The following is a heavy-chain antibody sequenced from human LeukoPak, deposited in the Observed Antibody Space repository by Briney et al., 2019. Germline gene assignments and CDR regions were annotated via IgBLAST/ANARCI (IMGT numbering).Heavy chain of an antibody. CDR3: ARVLGDCSSASCYVWAFDI. CDR2: INPNSGDT. V-gene: IGHV1-2*02. D-gene: IGHD2-2*01. J-gene: IGHJ3*02. Sequence: ASVKVSCKASEYTFTGDYYMHWVRQTPGQGLEWMGGINPNSGDTVSAMRFQGRVTMTRDTSISTLYMELNRLRSDDTAVYYCARVLGDCSSASCYVWAFDIWGQGTMVTVSS. CDR1: EYTFTGDYY.